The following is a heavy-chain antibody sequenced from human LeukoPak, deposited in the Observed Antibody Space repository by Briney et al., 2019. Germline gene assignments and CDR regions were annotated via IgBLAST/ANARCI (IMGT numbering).Heavy chain of an antibody. CDR1: GVPISNYY. J-gene: IGHJ6*02. CDR3: ARHLPYYSSGWYEDYYYYGMDV. D-gene: IGHD6-19*01. V-gene: IGHV4-59*01. CDR2: IYYTEST. Sequence: SETLSLTCTVSGVPISNYYWTWIRQPPGKGLEWIGYIYYTESTYYNSSLKSRVTMSVDTSTRQVSMRLTSLTAADTAVYYCARHLPYYSSGWYEDYYYYGMDVWGQGTTVTVSS.